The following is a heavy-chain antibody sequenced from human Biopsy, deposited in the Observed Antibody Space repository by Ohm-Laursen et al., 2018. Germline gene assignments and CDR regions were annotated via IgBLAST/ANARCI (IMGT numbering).Heavy chain of an antibody. Sequence: GTLSLTCTVTGGSISRSSYYWDWIRQPPGKGLEWIGSIYYSGSTYYNPSLKSRVTIFADRSKNQFSLKLTSVTAADTAMYHCARQEFATSPLDYWGQGSLVTVSS. J-gene: IGHJ4*02. V-gene: IGHV4-39*01. D-gene: IGHD3-10*01. CDR2: IYYSGST. CDR1: GGSISRSSYY. CDR3: ARQEFATSPLDY.